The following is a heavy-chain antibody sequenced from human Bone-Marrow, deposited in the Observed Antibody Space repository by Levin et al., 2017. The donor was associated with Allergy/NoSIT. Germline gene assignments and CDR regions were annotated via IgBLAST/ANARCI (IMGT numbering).Heavy chain of an antibody. D-gene: IGHD3-10*01. CDR1: EFIFSRYP. Sequence: GESLKISCAASEFIFSRYPMHWVRQAPGKGLEWVAVMSNDGNFKSYADSVKGRFTISRDNSEDTLYLQMNSLRPEDTGVYFCTRGAGSYPWAVFDHGGQGTLVTVSS. V-gene: IGHV3-30*04. CDR2: MSNDGNFK. CDR3: TRGAGSYPWAVFDH. J-gene: IGHJ4*02.